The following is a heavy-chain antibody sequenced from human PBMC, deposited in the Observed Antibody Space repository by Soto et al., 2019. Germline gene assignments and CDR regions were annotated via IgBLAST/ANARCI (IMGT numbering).Heavy chain of an antibody. V-gene: IGHV4-59*01. D-gene: IGHD2-2*01. J-gene: IGHJ3*02. Sequence: QVQLQESGPGLVKPSETLSLTCTVSDGSITSYFWSWIRQPPWKGLAWIGYVHYSGSTNYNPSLKSRVTISVDTSKSQFSLNLNSVTAADTAVYYCARVNQLAPKRNAFDIWRQGTLVTVSS. CDR1: DGSITSYF. CDR2: VHYSGST. CDR3: ARVNQLAPKRNAFDI.